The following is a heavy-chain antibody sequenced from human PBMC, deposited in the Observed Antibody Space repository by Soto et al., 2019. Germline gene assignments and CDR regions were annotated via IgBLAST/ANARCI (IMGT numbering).Heavy chain of an antibody. CDR2: IYWSGDE. D-gene: IGHD1-1*01. Sequence: SGPTLVNPTQTLTLTCSFSGFSLSTSGVGVGWIRQSPGKALEWLALIYWSGDEHYRPSLKSRLSIIKDTSKNHVVLIMTDMDPLETETYYCARGLSTLPVFAFDIWGQGTMVNVS. CDR3: ARGLSTLPVFAFDI. CDR1: GFSLSTSGVG. V-gene: IGHV2-5*01. J-gene: IGHJ3*02.